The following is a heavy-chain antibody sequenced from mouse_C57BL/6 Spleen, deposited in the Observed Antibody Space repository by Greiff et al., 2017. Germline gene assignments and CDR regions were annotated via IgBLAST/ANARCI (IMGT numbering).Heavy chain of an antibody. CDR3: AKGGYSYAMDY. Sequence: QVQLKQPGAELVMPGASVKLSCKASGYTFTSYWMHWVKQRPGQGLEWIGELDPSDSYTKYNQKFKGKSTLTVDKSSSTAYMQLSSLTSEDSSVYYCAKGGYSYAMDYWGQGTSVTVSS. CDR1: GYTFTSYW. D-gene: IGHD2-3*01. CDR2: LDPSDSYT. V-gene: IGHV1-69*01. J-gene: IGHJ4*01.